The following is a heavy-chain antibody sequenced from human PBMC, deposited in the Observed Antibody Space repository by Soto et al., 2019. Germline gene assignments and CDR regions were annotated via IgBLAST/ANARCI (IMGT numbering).Heavy chain of an antibody. CDR3: ARGEPFDY. Sequence: SETLSLTCAVSGASISTSFWWSWVRQPPGKGLEWIGEIHFSGATNYNPSFKSRVTISVDTSKNQFSLKLSSVTAADTAVYYCARGEPFDYWGQGTLVTVSS. V-gene: IGHV4-4*02. J-gene: IGHJ4*02. CDR2: IHFSGAT. CDR1: GASISTSFW.